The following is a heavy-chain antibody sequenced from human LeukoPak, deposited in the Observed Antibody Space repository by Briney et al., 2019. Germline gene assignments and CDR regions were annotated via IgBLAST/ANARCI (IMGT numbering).Heavy chain of an antibody. Sequence: SETLSLTCAVYGGSFSGYYWSWIRQPPGKGLEWIGEINHSGSTNYNPSLKSRVTISVDTSKNQFSLKLSSVTAADTAVYYCARYRTPMAPRDYGMDVWGQGTTVTVSS. D-gene: IGHD5-18*01. CDR1: GGSFSGYY. CDR3: ARYRTPMAPRDYGMDV. J-gene: IGHJ6*02. CDR2: INHSGST. V-gene: IGHV4-34*01.